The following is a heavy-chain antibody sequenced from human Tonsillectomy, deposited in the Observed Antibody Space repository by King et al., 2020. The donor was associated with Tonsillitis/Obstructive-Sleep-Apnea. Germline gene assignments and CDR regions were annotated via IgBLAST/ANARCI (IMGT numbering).Heavy chain of an antibody. Sequence: VQLVESGGGLVKPGRSLTLSCAASGFTFSDFYMSWIRQVPGKGLEWLSDISSTSSYTNYADSVKGRFTISRDNAKNALYLQMNNLRADDTAVYYCAREISDFYDNWGQGTLVTVSS. V-gene: IGHV3-11*05. D-gene: IGHD3/OR15-3a*01. CDR3: AREISDFYDN. CDR1: GFTFSDFY. CDR2: ISSTSSYT. J-gene: IGHJ4*02.